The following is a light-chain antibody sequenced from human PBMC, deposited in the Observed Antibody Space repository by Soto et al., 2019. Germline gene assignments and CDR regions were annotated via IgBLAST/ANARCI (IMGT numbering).Light chain of an antibody. Sequence: QSVLTQPPSVSGAPGQRVTISCTGSSSNIGAGYDVHWYQQLPGTAPKLLIYGNSNRPSGVPDRFSGSKSATSASLAITGLQAEDEADYYCQSYDSSLSGRVVFGGGTKVTVL. CDR3: QSYDSSLSGRVV. CDR2: GNS. V-gene: IGLV1-40*01. J-gene: IGLJ2*01. CDR1: SSNIGAGYD.